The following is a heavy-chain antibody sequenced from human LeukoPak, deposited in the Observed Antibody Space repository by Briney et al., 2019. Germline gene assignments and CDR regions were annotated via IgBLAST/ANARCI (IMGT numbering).Heavy chain of an antibody. D-gene: IGHD6-13*01. CDR3: ARDEAAAKTNALDI. J-gene: IGHJ3*02. V-gene: IGHV1-2*02. Sequence: GASVTVSCKASGYTFTAYYLHWVRQAPGQGLEWMGYIYPKSSDTNYAQNFQGRVTMTMDTSISTVYMELSRLTSDDTAVYYCARDEAAAKTNALDIWGQGTKVTVSS. CDR2: IYPKSSDT. CDR1: GYTFTAYY.